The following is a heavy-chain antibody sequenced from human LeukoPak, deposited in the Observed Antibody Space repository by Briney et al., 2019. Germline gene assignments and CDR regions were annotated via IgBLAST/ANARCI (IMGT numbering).Heavy chain of an antibody. Sequence: GGSLRLSCAASGFTFKNAWMSWVRQAPGKGLEWVAVIAYDESNKYYGDSVKGRFTISRDKSKNTLYLQMNSLRAEDTAVYYCAKHHYDSTGYEAQDAFDIWGQGTMVTVSS. CDR3: AKHHYDSTGYEAQDAFDI. CDR1: GFTFKNAW. V-gene: IGHV3-30*18. D-gene: IGHD3-22*01. CDR2: IAYDESNK. J-gene: IGHJ3*02.